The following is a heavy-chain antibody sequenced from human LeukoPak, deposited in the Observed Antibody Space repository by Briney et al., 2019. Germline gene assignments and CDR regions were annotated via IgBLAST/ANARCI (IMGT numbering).Heavy chain of an antibody. D-gene: IGHD1-26*01. V-gene: IGHV3-23*01. CDR1: GFAFNNYA. CDR3: AKTQWKVGATDYFDY. Sequence: PGGSLRLSCAASGFAFNNYAMTWVRPAPGKGLEWVSNINDNGGQRHYADSVKGRFTISRDNSKNMMVLQMDSLRAEDTAVYYCAKTQWKVGATDYFDYWGQGILVTVSS. J-gene: IGHJ4*02. CDR2: INDNGGQR.